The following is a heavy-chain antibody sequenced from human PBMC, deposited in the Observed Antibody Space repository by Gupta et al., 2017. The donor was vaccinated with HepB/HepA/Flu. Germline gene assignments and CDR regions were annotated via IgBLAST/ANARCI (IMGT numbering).Heavy chain of an antibody. D-gene: IGHD2-21*02. V-gene: IGHV3-23*01. CDR3: AKEGSPAYCGGDCYLGYYYYYGMDV. J-gene: IGHJ6*02. CDR2: ISGSGGST. CDR1: GFTFSSYA. Sequence: EVQLLESGGGLVQPGGSLRLSCAASGFTFSSYAMSWVRQAPGEGLEWVSAISGSGGSTYYADSVKGRFTISRDNSKNTLYLQMNSLRAEDTAVYYCAKEGSPAYCGGDCYLGYYYYYGMDVWGQGTTVTVSS.